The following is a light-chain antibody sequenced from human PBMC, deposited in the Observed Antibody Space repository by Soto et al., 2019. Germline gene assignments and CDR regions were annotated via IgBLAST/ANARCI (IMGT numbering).Light chain of an antibody. CDR1: QSVSVN. J-gene: IGKJ1*01. CDR2: GVS. CDR3: QHYYTWPWT. Sequence: ENVLTQSPATLSLSPGERATLSCRASQSVSVNLAWYQQKPGQAPRLLIYGVSTRATGIPARFSGSESGTEFTLTISSLQSEDFALYYCQHYYTWPWTFGQGTKVDIK. V-gene: IGKV3-15*01.